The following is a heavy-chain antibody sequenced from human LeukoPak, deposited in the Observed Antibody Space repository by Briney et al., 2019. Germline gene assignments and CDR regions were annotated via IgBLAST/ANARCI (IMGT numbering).Heavy chain of an antibody. D-gene: IGHD6-13*01. CDR2: ISYDGSNK. CDR3: AKDRTSNWYYFDY. V-gene: IGHV3-30*07. Sequence: GGSLRLSCAASGFTFSSYAMHWVRQAPGKGLEWVAVISYDGSNKYYADSVKGRFTISRDNSKNTLYLQMNSLRAEDTAVYYCAKDRTSNWYYFDYWGQGILVTVSS. J-gene: IGHJ4*02. CDR1: GFTFSSYA.